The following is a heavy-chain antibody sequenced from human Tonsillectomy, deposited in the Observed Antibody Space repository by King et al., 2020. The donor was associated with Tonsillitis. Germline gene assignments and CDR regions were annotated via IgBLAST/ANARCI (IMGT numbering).Heavy chain of an antibody. J-gene: IGHJ6*03. Sequence: VQLVESGGGVVQPGRSLRLSCAASGFTFSRNGMHWVRQAPGKGLEWVAVISHDGGKKYYADSVKGRFTISRDNSKNTLYLDVNSLRAEDTAVYYCAKDFGRGIYYYYYMDVWGKGTTVIVSS. CDR3: AKDFGRGIYYYYYMDV. D-gene: IGHD3-16*01. CDR1: GFTFSRNG. V-gene: IGHV3-30*18. CDR2: ISHDGGKK.